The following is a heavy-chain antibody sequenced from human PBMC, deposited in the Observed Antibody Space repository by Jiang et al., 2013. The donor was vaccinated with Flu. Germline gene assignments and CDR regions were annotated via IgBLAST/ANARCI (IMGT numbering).Heavy chain of an antibody. CDR2: ISYDGRNE. Sequence: VQLLESGGGVVHPGGSLRLSCAASGFTFSSYAMHWVRQAPGKGLEWVAVISYDGRNEHYADSVKGRFTISRDNFRNTLYLQMDSLRTEDTAVYNCAREAPQGGYYHQEPYYFDYWGQGTLVTVSS. D-gene: IGHD3-3*01. CDR1: GFTFSSYA. V-gene: IGHV3-30*04. J-gene: IGHJ4*02. CDR3: AREAPQGGYYHQEPYYFDY.